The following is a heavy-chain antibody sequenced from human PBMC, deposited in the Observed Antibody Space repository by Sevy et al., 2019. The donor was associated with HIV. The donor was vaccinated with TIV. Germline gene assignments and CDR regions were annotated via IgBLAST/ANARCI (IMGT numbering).Heavy chain of an antibody. D-gene: IGHD2-21*01. J-gene: IGHJ6*02. CDR3: SRGVISPVADV. V-gene: IGHV3-11*01. Sequence: GGSLRLSCAASGFTFTDYYMSWIRQAPGKGLEWVSYIIVTGITIYYADSVKGRFTISRDNAKNSLYLQMNSLRAEDTAVYYCSRGVISPVADVWGQGTTVTVSS. CDR1: GFTFTDYY. CDR2: IIVTGITI.